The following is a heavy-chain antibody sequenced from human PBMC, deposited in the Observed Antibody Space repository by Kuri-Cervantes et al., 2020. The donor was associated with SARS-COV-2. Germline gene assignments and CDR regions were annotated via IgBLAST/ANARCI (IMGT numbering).Heavy chain of an antibody. J-gene: IGHJ6*02. V-gene: IGHV3-30-3*01. CDR1: GFTFSSYA. D-gene: IGHD2-2*01. CDR3: ARDLGVVVPAIDYGMDV. CDR2: ISHDGSNK. Sequence: GESLKISCAASGFTFSSYAMHWVRQAPGKGLEWVAVISHDGSNKYYADSVKGRFTISRDNSKNTLYLQMNSLRAEDTAVYYCARDLGVVVPAIDYGMDVWGQGTTVTVSS.